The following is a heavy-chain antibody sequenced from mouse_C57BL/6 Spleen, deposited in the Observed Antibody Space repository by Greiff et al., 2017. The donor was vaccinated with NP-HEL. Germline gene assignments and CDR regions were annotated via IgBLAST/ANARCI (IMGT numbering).Heavy chain of an antibody. D-gene: IGHD1-1*01. CDR2: IYPSSGST. CDR1: GYTFTSYW. J-gene: IGHJ4*01. V-gene: IGHV1-55*01. Sequence: VQLQQPGAELVKPGASVKMSCKASGYTFTSYWITWVKQRPGQGLEWIGGIYPSSGSTNYNEKFKSKATLTVDTSSSTAYMQLSSLTSEDSAVYYCAREGITTVVGAMDYWGQGTSVTVSS. CDR3: AREGITTVVGAMDY.